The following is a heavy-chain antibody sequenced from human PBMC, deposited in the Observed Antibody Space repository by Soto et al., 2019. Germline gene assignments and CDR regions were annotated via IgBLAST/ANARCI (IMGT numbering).Heavy chain of an antibody. CDR2: ISGSGGAT. J-gene: IGHJ3*02. CDR1: RFPFNSYA. CDR3: AKDLDACEPRAFDI. V-gene: IGHV3-23*01. Sequence: EVQLLESGGGLVQPGGSLRLSCAASRFPFNSYAMSWVRQAPGKGLEWVSAISGSGGATYYAGSVKGRFTISRDNSKDTLYLQMNSLRAEDTAVYHCAKDLDACEPRAFDIWGQGTMVTVSS.